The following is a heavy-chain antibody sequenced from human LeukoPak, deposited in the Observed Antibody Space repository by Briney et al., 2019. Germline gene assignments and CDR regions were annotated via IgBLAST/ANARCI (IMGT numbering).Heavy chain of an antibody. J-gene: IGHJ4*02. Sequence: PGGSLRLSCAASGFTGSSNYMSWVRQAPGKGLEWVSVIYRGGNTYSADSVKGRFSISSDNSKNTLYLRMNSLRAEDTAVYYCARDLGYYGSGTYYPFDYWGQGTLVTVSS. V-gene: IGHV3-66*01. D-gene: IGHD3-10*01. CDR2: IYRGGNT. CDR1: GFTGSSNY. CDR3: ARDLGYYGSGTYYPFDY.